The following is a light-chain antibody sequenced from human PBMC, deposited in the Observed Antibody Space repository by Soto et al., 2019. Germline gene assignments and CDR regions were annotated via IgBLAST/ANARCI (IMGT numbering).Light chain of an antibody. CDR1: QDVRKY. V-gene: IGKV1-33*01. Sequence: DIQMTQSASSLSASVGDGVTMAFQASQDVRKYLSWYQQKARKAPKLLIYDASNLETGVPSRFSGSGSGTDFTFTISSLQPEDIATYYCQQRHNLPHTFGPGTKVDI. CDR3: QQRHNLPHT. CDR2: DAS. J-gene: IGKJ3*01.